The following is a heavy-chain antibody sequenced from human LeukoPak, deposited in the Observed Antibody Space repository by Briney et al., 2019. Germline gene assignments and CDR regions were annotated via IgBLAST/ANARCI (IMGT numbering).Heavy chain of an antibody. CDR3: ARDTSPEGLDY. CDR1: GFTFSSYW. Sequence: GGSLRLSCAASGFTFSSYWMSWVRQAPGKGLEWVSHIKTDESSTSYADSVKGRFTISRDNARNTLYLQVNSLRAEDTALYYCARDTSPEGLDYWGRGTLVTVSS. V-gene: IGHV3-74*01. J-gene: IGHJ4*01. CDR2: IKTDESST.